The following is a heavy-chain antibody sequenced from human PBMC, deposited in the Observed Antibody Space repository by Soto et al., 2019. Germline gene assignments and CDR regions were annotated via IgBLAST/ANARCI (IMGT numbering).Heavy chain of an antibody. CDR2: INAGNGNT. CDR1: GYTFTSYA. CDR3: AGGHGYSSGWYLGWYFDL. Sequence: QVQLVQSGAEVKKPGASVKVSCKASGYTFTSYAMHWVRQAPGQRLEWMGWINAGNGNTKYSQKFQGRVTITRDTSASTAYMELSSLRCEDTAVYYCAGGHGYSSGWYLGWYFDLWGRGTLVTVSS. J-gene: IGHJ2*01. V-gene: IGHV1-3*01. D-gene: IGHD6-19*01.